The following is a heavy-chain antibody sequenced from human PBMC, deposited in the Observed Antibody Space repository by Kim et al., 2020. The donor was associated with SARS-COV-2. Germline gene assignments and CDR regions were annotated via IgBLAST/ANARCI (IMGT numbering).Heavy chain of an antibody. Sequence: GGSLRLSCVASGFTFSNYAMNWVRQAPGKRLEWVSSIIGAGVHTYYADSVKGRFTISRDNSKSTLYLQMNSLTAEDSAVYYCAKAALGYCSGVRCYEFDYWGHGTLVTVSS. D-gene: IGHD2-15*01. V-gene: IGHV3-23*01. CDR1: GFTFSNYA. CDR3: AKAALGYCSGVRCYEFDY. J-gene: IGHJ4*03. CDR2: IIGAGVHT.